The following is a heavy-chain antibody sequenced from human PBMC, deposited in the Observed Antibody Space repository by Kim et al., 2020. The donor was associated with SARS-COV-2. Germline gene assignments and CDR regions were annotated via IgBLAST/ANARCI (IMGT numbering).Heavy chain of an antibody. Sequence: GGSLRLSCAASGFTFSSYGMHWVRQAPGKGLEWVAVISYDGSNKYYADSVKGRFTISRDNSKNTLYLQMNSLRAEDTAVYYCAKDHKVLRFLEWSLHMDVWGKGTTVTVSS. J-gene: IGHJ6*03. CDR1: GFTFSSYG. CDR3: AKDHKVLRFLEWSLHMDV. CDR2: ISYDGSNK. V-gene: IGHV3-30*18. D-gene: IGHD3-3*01.